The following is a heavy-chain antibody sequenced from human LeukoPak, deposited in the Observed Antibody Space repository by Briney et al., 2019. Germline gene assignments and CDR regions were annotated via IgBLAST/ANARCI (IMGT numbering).Heavy chain of an antibody. CDR1: GYTFTGYY. CDR3: AREITGTTYYYYMDV. J-gene: IGHJ6*03. V-gene: IGHV1-2*02. Sequence: ASVKVSCKASGYTFTGYYVHWVRQAPGQGLEWMGWINPNSGGTKYAQKFQGRVTMTTDTSTSTAYMELRSLRSDDTAVYYCAREITGTTYYYYMDVWGKGTTVTISS. CDR2: INPNSGGT. D-gene: IGHD1-20*01.